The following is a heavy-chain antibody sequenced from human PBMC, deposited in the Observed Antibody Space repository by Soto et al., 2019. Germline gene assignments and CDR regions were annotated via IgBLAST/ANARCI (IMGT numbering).Heavy chain of an antibody. Sequence: SETLSLTCTVSGGSISSGGYYWSWIRQHPGKGLEWIGYIYCSGSTYYNPSLKSRVTISVDTSKNQFSLYLQMNSLRAEDTAVYYCARRLRGKTYGMDVWGQGTTVTVSS. CDR3: ARRLRGKTYGMDV. V-gene: IGHV4-31*03. J-gene: IGHJ6*02. CDR2: IYCSGST. D-gene: IGHD1-1*01. CDR1: GGSISSGGYY.